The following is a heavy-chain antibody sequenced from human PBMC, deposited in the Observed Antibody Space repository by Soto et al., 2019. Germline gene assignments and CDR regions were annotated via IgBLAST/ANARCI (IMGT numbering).Heavy chain of an antibody. D-gene: IGHD4-4*01. J-gene: IGHJ1*01. CDR3: ATGTDSNYYQFQH. Sequence: GGSLRLSCAASGFTVSSNYMSWVRQAPGKGLEWVSVIYSGGSTYYADSVRGRFTISRDNSKNTLYLQMNSLRAEDTAVYYCATGTDSNYYQFQHWGQGTLVTVSS. CDR1: GFTVSSNY. CDR2: IYSGGST. V-gene: IGHV3-66*01.